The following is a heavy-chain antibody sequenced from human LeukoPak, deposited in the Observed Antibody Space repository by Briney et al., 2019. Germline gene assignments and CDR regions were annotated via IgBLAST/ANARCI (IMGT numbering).Heavy chain of an antibody. CDR2: TYYGSKWHN. Sequence: SQTLSLTCAISGARVASKSAAWNWIRHSPSRGLEGLGRTYYGSKWHNDYAISVKSRITINPDPSKNQFSLQLKSVTPEDTAVYYCASFAADNPNDYWGQGTLVTVSS. D-gene: IGHD1-14*01. V-gene: IGHV6-1*01. CDR3: ASFAADNPNDY. J-gene: IGHJ4*02. CDR1: GARVASKSAA.